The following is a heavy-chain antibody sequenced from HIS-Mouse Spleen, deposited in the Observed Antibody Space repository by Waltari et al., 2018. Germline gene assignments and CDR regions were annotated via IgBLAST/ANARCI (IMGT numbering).Heavy chain of an antibody. CDR1: GYSFTSYW. J-gene: IGHJ5*02. Sequence: EVQLVQSGAEVKKPGESLKISCKGSGYSFTSYWLGWVRQTPGKGLEWMGIIYPGDSDTRYSPSFQGQVTISADKSISTAYLQWSSLKASDTAMYYCARHWSQRGIAAAGGFDPWGQGTLVTVSS. CDR3: ARHWSQRGIAAAGGFDP. CDR2: IYPGDSDT. V-gene: IGHV5-51*01. D-gene: IGHD6-13*01.